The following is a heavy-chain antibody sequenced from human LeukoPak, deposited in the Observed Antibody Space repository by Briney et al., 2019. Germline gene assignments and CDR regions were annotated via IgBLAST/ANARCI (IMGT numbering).Heavy chain of an antibody. V-gene: IGHV3-7*03. D-gene: IGHD3-22*01. CDR2: VKQDGNEK. CDR3: AKDGYNYDSSGHFDY. J-gene: IGHJ4*02. CDR1: GFTFSDYW. Sequence: GGSQRLSCAASGFTFSDYWMTWVRLAPGKGLEWVANVKQDGNEKYYVDSVRGRFTISRDNAKKSLYLQMNSLRAEDTAVYYCAKDGYNYDSSGHFDYWGQGTLVTVSS.